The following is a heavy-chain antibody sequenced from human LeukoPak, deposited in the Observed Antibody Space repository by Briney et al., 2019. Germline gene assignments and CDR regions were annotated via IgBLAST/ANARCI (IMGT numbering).Heavy chain of an antibody. CDR2: ISGSGGST. J-gene: IGHJ4*02. V-gene: IGHV3-23*01. CDR3: ACLRGPSDY. Sequence: HPGGSLRLSCAASGFTFSSYGMSWVRQAPGKGLEWVSAISGSGGSTYYADSVKGRFTISRDNAKNSLFLQMNSLRAEDTAVYFCACLRGPSDYWGQGTLVTVSS. CDR1: GFTFSSYG. D-gene: IGHD4-17*01.